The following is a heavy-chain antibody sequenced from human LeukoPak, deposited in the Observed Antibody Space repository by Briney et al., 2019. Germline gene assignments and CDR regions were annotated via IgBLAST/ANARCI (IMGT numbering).Heavy chain of an antibody. CDR1: GGTFSSYA. D-gene: IGHD6-13*01. Sequence: ASVKVSCKASGGTFSSYAISWVRQAPGQGLEWMGGIIPIFGTANYAQKLQGRVTMTTDTSTSTAYMELRSLRSDDTAVYYCARESDEGSSWYDYWGQGTLVTVSS. J-gene: IGHJ4*02. CDR3: ARESDEGSSWYDY. V-gene: IGHV1-69*05. CDR2: IIPIFGTA.